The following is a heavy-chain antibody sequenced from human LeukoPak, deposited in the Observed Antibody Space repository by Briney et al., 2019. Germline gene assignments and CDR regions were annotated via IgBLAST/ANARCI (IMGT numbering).Heavy chain of an antibody. V-gene: IGHV4-34*01. CDR2: INHSGST. J-gene: IGHJ1*01. CDR3: ARSRFIGIAAAGTAEYFQH. Sequence: SETLSLTCAVYGGSFSGYYWSWIRQPPGKGLEWIGEINHSGSTNYNPSLKSRVTISVDTSKNQFSLKLSSVTAADTAVYYCARSRFIGIAAAGTAEYFQHWGQGTLVTASS. D-gene: IGHD6-13*01. CDR1: GGSFSGYY.